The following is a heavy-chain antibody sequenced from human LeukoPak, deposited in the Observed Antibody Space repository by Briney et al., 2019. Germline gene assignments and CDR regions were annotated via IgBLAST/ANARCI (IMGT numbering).Heavy chain of an antibody. V-gene: IGHV3-15*01. D-gene: IGHD3-10*01. CDR2: IKTETDGGTT. Sequence: GGSLRLSCAASGFSFSRAWMSWVRQAPGKGLEWVGRIKTETDGGTTDYVAPVKGRFTISRDDSRNTLFPQMNSLKTEDTAVYYCTTAYGSGSYWAYWGPGTLVSVSS. CDR3: TTAYGSGSYWAY. CDR1: GFSFSRAW. J-gene: IGHJ4*02.